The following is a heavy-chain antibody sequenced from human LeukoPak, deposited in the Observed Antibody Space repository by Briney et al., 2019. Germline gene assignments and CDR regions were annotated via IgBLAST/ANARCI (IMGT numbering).Heavy chain of an antibody. CDR1: GFTFSSYA. Sequence: GGPLRLSCAASGFTFSSYAMSWVRQAPGKGLQWVSEIGGSGGAIYYADSVKGRFTTSRDNSKNTLYLQMNSLRAEDTAVYYCAREREYNYGHMLGYWGQGTLVTVSS. V-gene: IGHV3-23*01. D-gene: IGHD5-18*01. CDR2: IGGSGGAI. J-gene: IGHJ4*02. CDR3: AREREYNYGHMLGY.